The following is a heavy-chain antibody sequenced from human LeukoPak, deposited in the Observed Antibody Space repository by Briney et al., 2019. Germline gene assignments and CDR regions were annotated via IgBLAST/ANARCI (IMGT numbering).Heavy chain of an antibody. J-gene: IGHJ4*02. CDR1: GFTFDDYA. D-gene: IGHD3-10*01. Sequence: GGSLRLSCAASGFTFDDYAMRWVRQAPGKGLEWVSGISWNSGSIGYADSVKGRFTISRDNAKNSLYLQMNSLRAEDTALYYCAKDMDGGGYDWFGIDYWGQGTLVTVSS. CDR2: ISWNSGSI. CDR3: AKDMDGGGYDWFGIDY. V-gene: IGHV3-9*01.